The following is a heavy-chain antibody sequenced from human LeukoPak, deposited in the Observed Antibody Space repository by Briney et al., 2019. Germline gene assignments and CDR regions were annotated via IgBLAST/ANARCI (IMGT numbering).Heavy chain of an antibody. D-gene: IGHD1-20*01. V-gene: IGHV3-15*07. CDR2: IKSKADGETI. J-gene: IGHJ4*02. CDR3: STLTSRGLSDS. CDR1: GFTFTNAW. Sequence: GGSLRLSCAASGFTFTNAWMNWVRQAPGKGLEWVGRIKSKADGETIDYAAPVKGRFTFSRDDSKNMLYLQMDSLKSEDTAVYYCSTLTSRGLSDSWGQGTLVTVSS.